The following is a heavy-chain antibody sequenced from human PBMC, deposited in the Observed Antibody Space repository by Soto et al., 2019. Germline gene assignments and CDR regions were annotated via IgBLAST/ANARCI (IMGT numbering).Heavy chain of an antibody. Sequence: ASVKVSCKASGYSFTNNDVSWVRQATGQGLEWMGWMNPGSGDTGYAQKFQGRVTMTRDISIATAYMELSSLRSDDTAIYYCARMATFGSLNWFDPWGQGTLVDVSS. CDR1: GYSFTNND. CDR3: ARMATFGSLNWFDP. J-gene: IGHJ5*02. D-gene: IGHD3-16*01. V-gene: IGHV1-8*01. CDR2: MNPGSGDT.